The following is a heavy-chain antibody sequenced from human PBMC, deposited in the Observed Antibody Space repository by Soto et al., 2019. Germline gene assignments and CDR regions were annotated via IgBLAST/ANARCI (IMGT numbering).Heavy chain of an antibody. CDR1: GFTFSRFG. CDR3: AKASAVSGAASFDY. Sequence: QVQLVESGGGVVQPGRSLRLSCAASGFTFSRFGMHWVRQAPGKGLEWVAVISFDGAKEFYTESVKGRFTISRDNSKNTLSLQMNSLRKDDTALYYCAKASAVSGAASFDYWGQGTPVTVSS. J-gene: IGHJ4*02. CDR2: ISFDGAKE. D-gene: IGHD6-13*01. V-gene: IGHV3-33*05.